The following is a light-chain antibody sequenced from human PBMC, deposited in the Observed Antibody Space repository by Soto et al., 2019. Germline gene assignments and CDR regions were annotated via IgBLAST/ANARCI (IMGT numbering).Light chain of an antibody. V-gene: IGKV1-12*01. CDR3: QQSSSSPIT. Sequence: DIQMTQSPSSVSASVGDRVTITCRASQGISGWLTWYQQKPGKAPDLLIYVASNLQSGVPSRFRGTGSGTDFTLTISNLQPEDSATYYCQQSSSSPITFGQGTRLEIK. CDR2: VAS. CDR1: QGISGW. J-gene: IGKJ5*01.